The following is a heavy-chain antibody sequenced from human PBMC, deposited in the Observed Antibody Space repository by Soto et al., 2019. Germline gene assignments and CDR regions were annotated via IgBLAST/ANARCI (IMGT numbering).Heavy chain of an antibody. J-gene: IGHJ4*02. CDR1: GGSIRNANYC. V-gene: IGHV4-30-4*01. D-gene: IGHD7-27*01. Sequence: QVQLQESGPGLVKPSETLSLTCTDSGGSIRNANYCWRWIRQSPDKGLEWLGPIYNGGSTYNNPSLKSRVSISVDTSTNQFSLKLSSVSAADTAVYYCARGPSGDKVDYWGQGTLVTVSS. CDR3: ARGPSGDKVDY. CDR2: IYNGGST.